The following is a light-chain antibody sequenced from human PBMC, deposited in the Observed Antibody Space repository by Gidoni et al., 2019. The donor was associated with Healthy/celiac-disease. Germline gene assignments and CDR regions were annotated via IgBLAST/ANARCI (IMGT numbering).Light chain of an antibody. CDR1: QDISNY. CDR2: DPS. J-gene: IGKJ4*01. CDR3: QQYDKHPLT. Sequence: DILMTHSPSSLSASVGDRVTITCQASQDISNYLNWYQQKPGKAPKLLIYDPSNLETGVPSRFRGSGSGTEVTLTISSREPEEIATDYCQQYDKHPLTFGGGTKVEIK. V-gene: IGKV1-33*01.